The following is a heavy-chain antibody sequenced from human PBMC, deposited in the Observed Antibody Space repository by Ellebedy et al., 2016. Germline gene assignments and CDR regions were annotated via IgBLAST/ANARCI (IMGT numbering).Heavy chain of an antibody. CDR2: IDPSDSYT. D-gene: IGHD3-10*01. J-gene: IGHJ4*02. CDR1: GYNFIYW. CDR3: ARHRRFRESYTSFDY. Sequence: GESLKISXKGSGYNFIYWISWVRQMPGKGLEWMGNIDPSDSYTNYSPSFQGHVTISVDKSVSTAYLQWSSLEASDTAIYYCARHRRFRESYTSFDYWGQGTPLTVSS. V-gene: IGHV5-10-1*01.